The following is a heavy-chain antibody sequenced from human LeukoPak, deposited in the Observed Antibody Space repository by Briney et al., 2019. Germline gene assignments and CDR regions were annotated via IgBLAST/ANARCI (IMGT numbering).Heavy chain of an antibody. CDR2: ISGSGGST. D-gene: IGHD5-18*01. J-gene: IGHJ4*02. CDR3: AKDKAARGYSYGYLFDY. Sequence: GGSLRLSCAASGFTFSSYSMNWVRQAPGKGLEWVSAISGSGGSTYYADSVKGRFTISRDNSKNTLYLQMNSLRAEDTAVYYCAKDKAARGYSYGYLFDYWGQGTLVTVSS. V-gene: IGHV3-23*01. CDR1: GFTFSSYS.